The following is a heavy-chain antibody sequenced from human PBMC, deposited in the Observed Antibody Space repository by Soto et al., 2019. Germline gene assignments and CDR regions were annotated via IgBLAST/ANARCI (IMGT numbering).Heavy chain of an antibody. CDR2: IRYDGSNK. CDR1: GFTFSSYG. V-gene: IGHV3-33*01. J-gene: IGHJ2*01. D-gene: IGHD1-26*01. CDR3: ARADSEPWYFDL. Sequence: QVQLVESGGGVVQPGRSLRLSCAASGFTFSSYGMHWVRQAPGKGLEWVAVIRYDGSNKYYADSVKVRFTISRDNSKNTLYLQMDSLRAEYTAVYFCARADSEPWYFDLWGRGTLVTVSS.